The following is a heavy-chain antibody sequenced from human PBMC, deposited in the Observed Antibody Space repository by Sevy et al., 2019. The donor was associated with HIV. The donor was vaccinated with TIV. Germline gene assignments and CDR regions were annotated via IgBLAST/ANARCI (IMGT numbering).Heavy chain of an antibody. CDR2: ISGSGNSA. CDR3: AKGGRSYGDSYFDH. CDR1: GFTFSISA. J-gene: IGHJ4*02. D-gene: IGHD5-18*01. Sequence: GGSLRLSCAASGFTFSISAMTWVRQAPGKGLEWVSVISGSGNSAYYADSVKGRFTISRANSKNTLSLQMNSRRAEDTAVYYCAKGGRSYGDSYFDHWGQGTLVTVSS. V-gene: IGHV3-23*01.